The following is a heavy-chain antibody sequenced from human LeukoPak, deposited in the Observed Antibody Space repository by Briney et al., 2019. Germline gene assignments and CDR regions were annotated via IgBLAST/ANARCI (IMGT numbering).Heavy chain of an antibody. D-gene: IGHD3-22*01. CDR3: AREPPRDSSGYYSYYFDY. CDR2: ISSSSSYI. V-gene: IGHV3-21*01. Sequence: GGSLSLSCAASGFTFSSYSMNWVRQAPGKGLEWVSSISSSSSYIYYADSVKGRFTISRDNAKTSLYLQMNSLRAEDTAVYYCAREPPRDSSGYYSYYFDYWGQGTLVTVSS. J-gene: IGHJ4*02. CDR1: GFTFSSYS.